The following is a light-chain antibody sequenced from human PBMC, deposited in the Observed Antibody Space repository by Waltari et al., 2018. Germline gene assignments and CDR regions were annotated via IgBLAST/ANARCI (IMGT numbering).Light chain of an antibody. Sequence: QSALTQPASVSGSPGQSITISCTGTSSDVGASNYVSWYQQHPGKAPKLMIHDVTKRPAGVSGRFSGSKSCNTASLTISGLQAEDEADYYCSSYISGVTLYVFGTGTKVTVL. CDR3: SSYISGVTLYV. CDR1: SSDVGASNY. V-gene: IGLV2-14*03. CDR2: DVT. J-gene: IGLJ1*01.